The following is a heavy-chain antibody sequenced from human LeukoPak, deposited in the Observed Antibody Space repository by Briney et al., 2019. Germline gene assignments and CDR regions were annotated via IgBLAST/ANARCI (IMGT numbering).Heavy chain of an antibody. J-gene: IGHJ4*02. CDR2: ITWDGGTT. CDR1: GVTFDDYT. CDR3: TKEHYCTTTSCPLDY. D-gene: IGHD2-2*01. V-gene: IGHV3-43*01. Sequence: GGSLRLSCPASGVTFDDYTFHWVRQAPGKGLEWVSLITWDGGTTYYADSVKGRFTISRDNSKNSVYLQMNSLRTEDTALYYCTKEHYCTTTSCPLDYWGQGTLVTVSS.